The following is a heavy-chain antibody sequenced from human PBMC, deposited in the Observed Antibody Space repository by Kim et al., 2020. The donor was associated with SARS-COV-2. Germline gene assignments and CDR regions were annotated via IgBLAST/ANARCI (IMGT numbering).Heavy chain of an antibody. D-gene: IGHD3-10*01. V-gene: IGHV4-59*09. Sequence: PSLKSRVTISVDTSKNQFSLKLSSVTAADTAVYYCARGPPYGSGSYYVDYWGQGTLVTVSS. J-gene: IGHJ4*02. CDR3: ARGPPYGSGSYYVDY.